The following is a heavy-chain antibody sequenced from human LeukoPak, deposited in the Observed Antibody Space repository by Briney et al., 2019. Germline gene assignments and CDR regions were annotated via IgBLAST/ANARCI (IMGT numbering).Heavy chain of an antibody. CDR3: AAVYSSSWLDC. J-gene: IGHJ4*02. V-gene: IGHV4-39*01. CDR2: IYYSGST. CDR1: GGSISSSSYY. Sequence: PSETLSLTCTVSGGSISSSSYYWGWIRQPPGKGLEWIGSIYYSGSTYYNPSLKSRVTISVDTSKNQFSLKLSSVTAADTAVYYCAAVYSSSWLDCWGQGTLVTVSS. D-gene: IGHD6-13*01.